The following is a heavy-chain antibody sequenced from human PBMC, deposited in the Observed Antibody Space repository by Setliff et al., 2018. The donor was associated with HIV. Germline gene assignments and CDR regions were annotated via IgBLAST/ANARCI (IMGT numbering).Heavy chain of an antibody. J-gene: IGHJ6*03. CDR1: GFTFSKYW. D-gene: IGHD2-8*02. CDR2: IKQDGSEK. Sequence: GGSLRLSCAASGFTFSKYWMSWVRQAPGKGLEWVANIKQDGSEKYYVDSVKGRFTLSRDNAKNSLYLQMNSLRAEDTAVYYCARVFWYGLPQIYYYMDVWGKGTTVTVSS. CDR3: ARVFWYGLPQIYYYMDV. V-gene: IGHV3-7*01.